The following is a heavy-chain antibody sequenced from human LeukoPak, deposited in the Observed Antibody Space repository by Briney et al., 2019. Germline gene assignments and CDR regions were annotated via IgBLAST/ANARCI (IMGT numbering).Heavy chain of an antibody. CDR3: ARSSELSWNDVPYYMDV. V-gene: IGHV1-69*05. J-gene: IGHJ6*03. D-gene: IGHD1-1*01. CDR1: GGTFSSYA. CDR2: IIPIFGTA. Sequence: ASVKVSCKASGGTFSSYAISWVRQAPGQGLEWMGRIIPIFGTANYAQKFQGRVTITTDESTSTAYMELSSLRSEDTAVYYCARSSELSWNDVPYYMDVWGKGTTVTVSS.